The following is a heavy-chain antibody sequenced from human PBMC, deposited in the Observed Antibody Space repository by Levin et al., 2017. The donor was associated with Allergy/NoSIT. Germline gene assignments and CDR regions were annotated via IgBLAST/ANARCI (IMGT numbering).Heavy chain of an antibody. Sequence: QAGGSLRLSCAASGFTFSSYGMHWVRQAPGKGLEWVAVISYDGSNKYYADSVKGRFTISRDNSKNTLYLQMNSLRAEDTAVYYCAKDLVTMVRGVISLDYWGQGTLVTVSS. CDR2: ISYDGSNK. CDR1: GFTFSSYG. V-gene: IGHV3-30*18. CDR3: AKDLVTMVRGVISLDY. D-gene: IGHD3-10*01. J-gene: IGHJ4*02.